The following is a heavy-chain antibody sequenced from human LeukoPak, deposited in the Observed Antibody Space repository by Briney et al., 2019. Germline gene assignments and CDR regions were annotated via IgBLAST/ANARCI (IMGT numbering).Heavy chain of an antibody. CDR3: AKGIYSSGWSYFDY. J-gene: IGHJ4*01. V-gene: IGHV3-23*01. CDR2: LSGSGITT. Sequence: GGSLRLSCAPSGFTFSNSAMSWVRQPPGKWLEWVSTLSGSGITTYYADSVKGRFTISRDNSKNTLYLQMNSLRAEDTAVYYCAKGIYSSGWSYFDYWGHGTLVTVSS. D-gene: IGHD6-19*01. CDR1: GFTFSNSA.